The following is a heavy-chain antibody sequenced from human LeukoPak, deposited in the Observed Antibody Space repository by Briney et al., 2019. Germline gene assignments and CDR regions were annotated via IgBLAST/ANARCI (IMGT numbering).Heavy chain of an antibody. Sequence: SETLSLTCTVSGGSTSSGSYYWSWIRQPAGKGLEWIGRIYTSGSTNYNPSLKSRVTISVDTSKNQFSLKLSSVTAADTAVYYCARGDSSGWFPQTYYFDYWGQGTLVTVSS. CDR3: ARGDSSGWFPQTYYFDY. V-gene: IGHV4-61*02. CDR2: IYTSGST. CDR1: GGSTSSGSYY. J-gene: IGHJ4*02. D-gene: IGHD6-19*01.